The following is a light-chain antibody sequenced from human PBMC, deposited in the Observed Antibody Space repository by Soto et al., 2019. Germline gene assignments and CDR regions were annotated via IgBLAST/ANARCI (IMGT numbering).Light chain of an antibody. J-gene: IGKJ1*01. Sequence: DIQMTQSPSTLSASVGDRVTITCRASQSISSWLAWYQQKPGKAPKVLIYKASSLESGVPSRFSGSGSGTEFTLTISSLQPDDFGTYYCQQYSSYWAFGQGTKVEIK. CDR2: KAS. CDR1: QSISSW. V-gene: IGKV1-5*03. CDR3: QQYSSYWA.